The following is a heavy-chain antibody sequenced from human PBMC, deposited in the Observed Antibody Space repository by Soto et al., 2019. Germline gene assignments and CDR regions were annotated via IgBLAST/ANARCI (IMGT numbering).Heavy chain of an antibody. CDR3: ARGSGGSSWDAFDI. CDR1: GGSIISYY. V-gene: IGHV4-59*01. Sequence: PSETLSLTCTVSGGSIISYYWSWIRQPPGKGLEWIGYIYYSGSTNYNPSLKSRVTISVDTSKNQFSLKLSSVTAADTAVYYCARGSGGSSWDAFDIWGQGTMVTVSS. D-gene: IGHD2-15*01. CDR2: IYYSGST. J-gene: IGHJ3*02.